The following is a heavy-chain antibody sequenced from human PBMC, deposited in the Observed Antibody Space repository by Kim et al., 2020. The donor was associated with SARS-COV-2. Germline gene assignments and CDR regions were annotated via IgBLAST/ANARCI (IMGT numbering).Heavy chain of an antibody. CDR3: ARDPWAPWDDAFDI. J-gene: IGHJ3*02. V-gene: IGHV1-69*13. CDR2: IIPIFGTA. CDR1: GGTFSSYA. Sequence: ASVKVSCKASGGTFSSYAISWVRQAPGQGLEWMGGIIPIFGTANYAQKFQGRVTITADESTSTAYMELSSLRSEDTAVYYCARDPWAPWDDAFDIWGQGTMVTVSS. D-gene: IGHD1-26*01.